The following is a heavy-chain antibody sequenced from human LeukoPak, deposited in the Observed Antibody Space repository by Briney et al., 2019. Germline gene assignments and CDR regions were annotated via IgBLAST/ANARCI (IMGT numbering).Heavy chain of an antibody. Sequence: GGSLRLSCAASGFTVSSNYMSWVRQAPGKGLEWVSVIYSGGSTYYADSVKGRFIISRDNSKNTLYLQMNSLRAEDTAVYYCARGGIRSSSPVNWGQGTLVTVSS. J-gene: IGHJ4*02. D-gene: IGHD6-13*01. CDR1: GFTVSSNY. V-gene: IGHV3-66*01. CDR3: ARGGIRSSSPVN. CDR2: IYSGGST.